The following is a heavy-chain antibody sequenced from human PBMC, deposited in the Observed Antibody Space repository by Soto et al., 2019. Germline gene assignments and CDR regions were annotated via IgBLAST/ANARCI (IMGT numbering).Heavy chain of an antibody. CDR2: ISWNSGSI. CDR1: GFTFDDYA. J-gene: IGHJ6*02. V-gene: IGHV3-9*01. D-gene: IGHD6-19*01. Sequence: EVQLVESGGGLVQPGRSLRLSCAASGFTFDDYAMHWVRQAPGKGLEWVSGISWNSGSIGYADSVKGRFTISRDNAKNSLYLQMNSLRAEDTALYYCAKDIAAVAGTGYYYYGMDVWGQGTTVTVSS. CDR3: AKDIAAVAGTGYYYYGMDV.